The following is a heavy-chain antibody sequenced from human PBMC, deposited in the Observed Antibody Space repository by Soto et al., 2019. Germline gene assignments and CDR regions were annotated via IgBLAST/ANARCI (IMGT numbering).Heavy chain of an antibody. CDR2: IIPILGTA. Sequence: QVQLVQSGAEVKKPGSSVKVSCKASGGTFSSYAISWVRQAPGQGLEWMGGIIPILGTANYAQKFQGRVTMTADESTSTADMELSSLRAEDTAVDYWARQIRHSSGYWYWGQGTLGTVAS. CDR1: GGTFSSYA. D-gene: IGHD3-22*01. CDR3: ARQIRHSSGYWY. J-gene: IGHJ4*02. V-gene: IGHV1-69*01.